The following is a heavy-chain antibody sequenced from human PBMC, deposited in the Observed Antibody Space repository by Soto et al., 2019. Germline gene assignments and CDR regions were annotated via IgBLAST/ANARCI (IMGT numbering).Heavy chain of an antibody. CDR2: INSDGSST. J-gene: IGHJ4*02. D-gene: IGHD2-15*01. V-gene: IGHV3-74*01. CDR3: VRTSLVVAAATREDY. CDR1: GFTFSSYW. Sequence: EVQLVESGGGLVQPGGSLRLSCAASGFTFSSYWMHWVRQAPGKGLVWVSRINSDGSSTSYADSVKGRFTISRDNAKNTLYLQMISLRAEDTAVYYCVRTSLVVAAATREDYWGQGTLVTVCS.